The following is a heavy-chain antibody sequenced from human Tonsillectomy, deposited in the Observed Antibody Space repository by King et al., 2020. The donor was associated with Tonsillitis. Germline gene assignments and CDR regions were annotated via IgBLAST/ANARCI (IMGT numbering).Heavy chain of an antibody. Sequence: VQMVEYGGGLVQPGGSLRLSCAASGFTFNSYSMNWVRQAPGKGLEWISYISSSSGTIYYADSVRGRFTISRDNAKNSLYLQMNSLRAEDTALYYCARERIYYYYMDVWGKGTTFTVSS. V-gene: IGHV3-48*01. CDR3: ARERIYYYYMDV. CDR2: ISSSSGTI. CDR1: GFTFNSYS. J-gene: IGHJ6*03.